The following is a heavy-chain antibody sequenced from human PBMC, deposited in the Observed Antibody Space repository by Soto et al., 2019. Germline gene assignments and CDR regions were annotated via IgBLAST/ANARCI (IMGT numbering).Heavy chain of an antibody. V-gene: IGHV3-74*01. Sequence: EVQLVESGGDLVQPGGSLRLSCAASGFTFSSYCMHWVRQAPGKELVWVSRFKGDGSSTNSADSLQGLFTISRDNAKSRLYLQINSLRAEDTAVYYCARVKTNVYAFDVLGQGTAGTVP. CDR3: ARVKTNVYAFDV. J-gene: IGHJ6*01. CDR2: FKGDGSST. CDR1: GFTFSSYC.